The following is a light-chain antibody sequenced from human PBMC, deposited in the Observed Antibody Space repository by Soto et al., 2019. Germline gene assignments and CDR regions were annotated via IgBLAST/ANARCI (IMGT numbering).Light chain of an antibody. CDR2: GNS. CDR1: SSNIGAGYY. J-gene: IGLJ2*01. CDR3: PSYDSSLSGGDVV. Sequence: QSVLTQPPSVSGAPGQRVTISCTGSSSNIGAGYYVHWYQQLPGTAPKLLIYGNSNRPSGVPDRFSGSKSGTSASLAITGLQAEDEADYYCPSYDSSLSGGDVVFGGGTKLTVL. V-gene: IGLV1-40*01.